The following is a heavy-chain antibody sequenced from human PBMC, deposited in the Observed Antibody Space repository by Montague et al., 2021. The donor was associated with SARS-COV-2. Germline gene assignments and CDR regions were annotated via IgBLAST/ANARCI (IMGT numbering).Heavy chain of an antibody. D-gene: IGHD3-10*01. Sequence: SLSLSCAASGFSFSRFWMHWVRQAPGKGLEWVSRINSDGSQTSYADSVRGLFTISRDNAKNTMYLQMDSLGPEDTALYYCARDLTPVPESYSNFDSWGQGTLVTVSS. CDR3: ARDLTPVPESYSNFDS. CDR2: INSDGSQT. J-gene: IGHJ4*02. CDR1: GFSFSRFW. V-gene: IGHV3-74*01.